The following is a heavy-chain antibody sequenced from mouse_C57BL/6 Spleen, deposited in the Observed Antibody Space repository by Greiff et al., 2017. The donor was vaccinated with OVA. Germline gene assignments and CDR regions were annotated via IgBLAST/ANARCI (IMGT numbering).Heavy chain of an antibody. J-gene: IGHJ3*01. CDR1: GFTFSDYG. V-gene: IGHV5-17*01. CDR3: ARGSYPAWFAY. D-gene: IGHD1-1*02. Sequence: EVHLVESGGGLVKPGGSLKLSCAASGFTFSDYGMHWVRQAPEKGLEWVAYISSGSSTIYYADTVKGRFTISRDNAKNTLFLQMTSLRSEDTAMYYCARGSYPAWFAYWGQGTLVTVSA. CDR2: ISSGSSTI.